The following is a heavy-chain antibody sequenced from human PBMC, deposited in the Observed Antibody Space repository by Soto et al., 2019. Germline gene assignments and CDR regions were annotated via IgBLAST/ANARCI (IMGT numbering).Heavy chain of an antibody. CDR3: ARGDTVVVVAATVEFKRFDP. CDR2: IYYSGST. J-gene: IGHJ5*02. D-gene: IGHD2-15*01. V-gene: IGHV4-39*01. CDR1: GGSISSSSYY. Sequence: QLHLQESGPGLVKPSETLSLTCTVSGGSISSSSYYWGWIRQPPGKGLEWIGSIYYSGSTYYNPSLKSRVTISVDTSENQCSLKLTSVTAADSAVYYRARGDTVVVVAATVEFKRFDPWGQGALVTVSS.